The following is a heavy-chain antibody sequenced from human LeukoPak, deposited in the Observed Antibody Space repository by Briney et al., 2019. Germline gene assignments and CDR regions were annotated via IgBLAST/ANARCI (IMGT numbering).Heavy chain of an antibody. CDR1: GGSISSYY. V-gene: IGHV4-59*12. Sequence: TSETLSLTCTVSGGSISSYYWSWIRQPPGKGLEWIGYIYYSGSTNYNPSLKSRVTISVDTSKNQFSLKLSSVTAADTAVYYCARDSYYYDSSGYYSYFQHWGQGTLVTVSS. CDR2: IYYSGST. CDR3: ARDSYYYDSSGYYSYFQH. D-gene: IGHD3-22*01. J-gene: IGHJ1*01.